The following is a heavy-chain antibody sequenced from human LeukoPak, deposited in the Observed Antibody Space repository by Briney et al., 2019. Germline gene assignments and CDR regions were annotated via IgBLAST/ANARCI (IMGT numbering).Heavy chain of an antibody. V-gene: IGHV4-59*12. Sequence: PSETLSLTCTVSGGSISSYCWSWIRQPPGKGLEWIGYIYYSGSTNYNPSLKSRVTISVDTSKNQFSLKLSSVTAADTAVYYCARLKGVKYNTMRSWFDPWGQGTLVTVSS. CDR2: IYYSGST. CDR3: ARLKGVKYNTMRSWFDP. D-gene: IGHD3-22*01. J-gene: IGHJ5*02. CDR1: GGSISSYC.